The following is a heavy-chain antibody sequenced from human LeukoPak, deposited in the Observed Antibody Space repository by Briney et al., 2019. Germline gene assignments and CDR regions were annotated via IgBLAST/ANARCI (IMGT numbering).Heavy chain of an antibody. J-gene: IGHJ4*02. CDR1: GFTFSSYD. Sequence: GGSLRLSCAASGFTFSSYDMHWVRQATGKVLEWVSAIVTAGDTYYPGSVKGRFTISRENAKNSLYLQMNSLRAGDTAVYYCARAVINYDSSGYYLDYWGQGTLVTVSS. D-gene: IGHD3-22*01. V-gene: IGHV3-13*01. CDR2: IVTAGDT. CDR3: ARAVINYDSSGYYLDY.